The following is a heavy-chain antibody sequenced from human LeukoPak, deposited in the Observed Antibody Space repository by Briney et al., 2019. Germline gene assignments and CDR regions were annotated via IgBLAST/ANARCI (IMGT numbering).Heavy chain of an antibody. Sequence: GGSLRLSCAVSGFTVSNNYISWVRQAPGQGLGRVSVFYACDKTYHKDSVTGRFTISRDDSKNTVYLQMNSLRTYDTAVYYCASPGQDYGCSSHWFFDLWGRGTLVTVSS. V-gene: IGHV3-66*02. J-gene: IGHJ2*01. CDR1: GFTVSNNY. CDR2: FYACDKT. CDR3: ASPGQDYGCSSHWFFDL. D-gene: IGHD3-10*01.